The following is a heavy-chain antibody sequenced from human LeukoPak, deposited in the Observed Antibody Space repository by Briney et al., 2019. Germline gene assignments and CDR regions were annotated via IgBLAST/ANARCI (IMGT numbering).Heavy chain of an antibody. Sequence: GGSLRLSCAASGFTCRNYGMHSVRQAKDTGLEWVAVISYDGSNKYYADSVKGRFTISRDNSKNTLYLQMNSLRAEDTAVYYCAKRYSGYEIGLDYWGQGTLVTVSS. J-gene: IGHJ4*02. V-gene: IGHV3-30*18. CDR2: ISYDGSNK. CDR1: GFTCRNYG. CDR3: AKRYSGYEIGLDY. D-gene: IGHD5-12*01.